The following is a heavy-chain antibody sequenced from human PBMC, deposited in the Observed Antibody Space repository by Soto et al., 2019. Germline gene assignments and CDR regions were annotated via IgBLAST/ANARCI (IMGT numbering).Heavy chain of an antibody. Sequence: QVTLKESGPVLVNPTETLTLRCTVSGLSITDSEMGVSWIRQPPGQPLEWLAHIDSSGEKSDRTFLKSRLASSKDTSKSQIVLTMTNMDPADTATYYCARRHLAVAVSPWFDPWGQGIPVTVSS. D-gene: IGHD6-19*01. CDR2: IDSSGEK. CDR1: GLSITDSEMG. CDR3: ARRHLAVAVSPWFDP. V-gene: IGHV2-26*01. J-gene: IGHJ5*02.